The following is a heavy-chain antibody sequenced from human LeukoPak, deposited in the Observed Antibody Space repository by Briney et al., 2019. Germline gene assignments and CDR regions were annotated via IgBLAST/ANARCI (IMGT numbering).Heavy chain of an antibody. CDR2: INHSGST. J-gene: IGHJ4*02. CDR1: GGSFSGYY. D-gene: IGHD1-14*01. CDR3: ARGRSYFDY. Sequence: SETLSLTCAVYGGSFSGYYWSWIRQPPGKGLEWIGEINHSGSTNYNPSLKSRVTISVDTSKNQFSLKLSSVTAAGTAVYYCARGRSYFDYWGQGTLVTVSS. V-gene: IGHV4-34*01.